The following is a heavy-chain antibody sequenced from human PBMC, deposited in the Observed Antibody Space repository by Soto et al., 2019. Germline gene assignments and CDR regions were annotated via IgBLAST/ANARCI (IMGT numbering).Heavy chain of an antibody. Sequence: PXGSLGAACAASGSTFSSYGMHGVRQAPGKGLEWVAVIWYDGSNKYYADSVKGRFTISRDNSKNTLYLQMNSLRAEDTAVYYCARDNRYSSSSWFDPWGQGTLVTV. V-gene: IGHV3-33*01. J-gene: IGHJ5*02. CDR3: ARDNRYSSSSWFDP. CDR2: IWYDGSNK. CDR1: GSTFSSYG. D-gene: IGHD6-6*01.